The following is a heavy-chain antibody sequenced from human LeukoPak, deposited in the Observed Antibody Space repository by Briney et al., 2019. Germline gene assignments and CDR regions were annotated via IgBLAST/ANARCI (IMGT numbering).Heavy chain of an antibody. D-gene: IGHD1/OR15-1a*01. V-gene: IGHV1-69*13. CDR3: ASSGITETMPPPYYFAY. CDR1: GGTFSSYA. J-gene: IGHJ4*02. CDR2: IIPIFGTA. Sequence: ASVKVSCKASGGTFSSYAISWVRQAPGQGLEWMGGIIPIFGTANYAQKSQGRVTITADESTSTAYMELSSLRSEDTAVYYGASSGITETMPPPYYFAYGGQGTLAT.